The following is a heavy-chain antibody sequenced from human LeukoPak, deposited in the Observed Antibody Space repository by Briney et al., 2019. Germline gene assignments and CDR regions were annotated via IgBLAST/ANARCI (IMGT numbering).Heavy chain of an antibody. Sequence: PGGSLRLSCAASGFTFSSYAMSWVRQAPGKGLGWVSAIIGSGGSTYYAASVKGRFTISRDNSKNTLYLQMNSLRAEDTAVYYCAKDGYDYYYYSMDVWGNGTPVTVSS. CDR1: GFTFSSYA. CDR2: IIGSGGST. J-gene: IGHJ6*03. CDR3: AKDGYDYYYYSMDV. D-gene: IGHD1-1*01. V-gene: IGHV3-23*01.